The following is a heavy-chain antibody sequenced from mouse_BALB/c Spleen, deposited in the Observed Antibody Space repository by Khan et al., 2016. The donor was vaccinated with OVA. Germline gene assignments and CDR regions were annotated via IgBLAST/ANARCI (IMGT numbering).Heavy chain of an antibody. CDR2: INTYTGEP. D-gene: IGHD2-1*01. CDR3: ARVGNYWYCDV. J-gene: IGHJ1*01. V-gene: IGHV9-3-1*01. CDR1: GYTFTNYG. Sequence: QIQLVQSGPELKKPGETVKISCKASGYTFTNYGINWVKQAPGKGLKWMGWINTYTGEPTYADDFKGRFAFSLETSASTAYLQINNLKNEDTATXFGARVGNYWYCDVWGAGTTVTVSS.